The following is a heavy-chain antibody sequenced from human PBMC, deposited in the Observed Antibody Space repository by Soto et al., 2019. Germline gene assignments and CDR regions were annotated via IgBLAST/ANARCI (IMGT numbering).Heavy chain of an antibody. D-gene: IGHD6-19*01. J-gene: IGHJ4*02. CDR3: ARDRYRSGWHY. V-gene: IGHV3-7*01. Sequence: EVQLVESGGGLVQPGGSLRLSCAASGFTFSSYWMSWVRQAPGKGLEWVANIKEDGSEQNYVDSVKGRFTISRDNAKNSLYLQMNTLRAEDTAVYYCARDRYRSGWHYWGQGTLVTVSS. CDR1: GFTFSSYW. CDR2: IKEDGSEQ.